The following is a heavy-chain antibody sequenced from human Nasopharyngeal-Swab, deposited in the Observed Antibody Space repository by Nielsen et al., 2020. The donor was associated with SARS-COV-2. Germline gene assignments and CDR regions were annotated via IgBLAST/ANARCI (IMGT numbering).Heavy chain of an antibody. CDR1: GFTLSSYS. CDR2: ISSSSSYI. Sequence: GGSLRLSCAASGFTLSSYSMNWVRQAPGKGLEWVSSISSSSSYIYYADSVKGRFTISRDNAKNSLYLQMNSLRAEDTAVYYCAKTIGYCSGGSCYLDYWGQGTLVTVSS. J-gene: IGHJ4*02. D-gene: IGHD2-15*01. V-gene: IGHV3-21*01. CDR3: AKTIGYCSGGSCYLDY.